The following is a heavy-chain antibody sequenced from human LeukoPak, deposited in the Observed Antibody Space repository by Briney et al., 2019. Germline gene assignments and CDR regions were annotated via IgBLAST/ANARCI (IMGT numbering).Heavy chain of an antibody. D-gene: IGHD6-6*01. CDR2: VYYTGST. Sequence: SETLSLTCTVSGGSISSYYWSWVRQPPGKGLEWIGFVYYTGSTNYSPSLKSRVTIPVDTSKNQFSLRLSSVTAADTAVYYCARDWGVSARPGYMDVWGKGTTVTVSS. V-gene: IGHV4-59*01. CDR3: ARDWGVSARPGYMDV. J-gene: IGHJ6*03. CDR1: GGSISSYY.